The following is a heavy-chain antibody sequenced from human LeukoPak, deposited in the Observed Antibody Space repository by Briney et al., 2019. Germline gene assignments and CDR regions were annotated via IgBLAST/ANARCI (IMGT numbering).Heavy chain of an antibody. CDR1: GGTFSSFA. V-gene: IGHV1-69*04. D-gene: IGHD2-15*01. CDR2: IISLLDIT. CDR3: ARGGRVVATLDY. J-gene: IGHJ4*02. Sequence: ASVKVSCKLLGGTFSSFAVSWVRQAPGQGLEWMGRIISLLDITNYAQRFQGRLTITADKSTTTAYMDLSNLTSDDTAVYYCARGGRVVATLDYWGQGTLVTVSS.